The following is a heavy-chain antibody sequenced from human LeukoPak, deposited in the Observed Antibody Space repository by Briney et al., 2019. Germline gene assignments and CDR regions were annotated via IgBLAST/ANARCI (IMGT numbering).Heavy chain of an antibody. CDR2: IIPIFGTA. J-gene: IGHJ4*02. CDR1: GYTFTSYG. D-gene: IGHD5-24*01. CDR3: ARDDRDGYNCY. V-gene: IGHV1-69*06. Sequence: SVKVSCKASGYTFTSYGISWVRQAPGQGLEWMGGIIPIFGTANYAQKFQGRVTITADKSTSTAYMELNSLRSEDTAVYYCARDDRDGYNCYWGQGTLVTVSS.